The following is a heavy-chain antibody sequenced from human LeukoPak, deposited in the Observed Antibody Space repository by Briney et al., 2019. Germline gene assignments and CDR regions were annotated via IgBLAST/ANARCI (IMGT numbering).Heavy chain of an antibody. CDR1: GFTFSSYA. V-gene: IGHV3-23*01. CDR2: ISGSGTNT. J-gene: IGHJ4*02. D-gene: IGHD6-13*01. Sequence: GGSLRLSCAASGFTFSSYAMSWVRQAPGKGLEWVSAISGSGTNTYYADSVKGRFTISRDNSKNTLYLQMNSLRAEDTAVYYCARDHSSSWLVDYWGQGTLVTVSS. CDR3: ARDHSSSWLVDY.